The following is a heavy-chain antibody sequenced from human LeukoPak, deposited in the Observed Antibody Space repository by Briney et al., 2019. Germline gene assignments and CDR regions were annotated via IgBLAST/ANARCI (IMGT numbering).Heavy chain of an antibody. J-gene: IGHJ3*02. V-gene: IGHV5-51*01. D-gene: IGHD1-26*01. Sequence: GESLKISCKGSGHSFTTYWLGWVRQMPGKGLEWMGIIYLGDSDTRYSPSFQGQVTISADKSISTAYLQWSSLKASDTAMYYCARRQVGSGIYAFDIWGQGTMVTVSS. CDR3: ARRQVGSGIYAFDI. CDR2: IYLGDSDT. CDR1: GHSFTTYW.